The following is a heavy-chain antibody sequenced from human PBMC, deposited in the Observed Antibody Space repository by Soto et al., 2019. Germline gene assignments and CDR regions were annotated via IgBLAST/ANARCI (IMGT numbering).Heavy chain of an antibody. CDR2: ISAYNGNT. J-gene: IGHJ6*03. D-gene: IGHD2-21*01. V-gene: IGHV1-18*01. Sequence: ASVKVSCKASGYTFTSYGISWVRQAPGQGLEWMGWISAYNGNTNYAQKLQGRVTMTTDTSTSTAYMELRSLRSDDTAVYYCARAPPLVSYYYYYMDVWGKGTMVTVSS. CDR3: ARAPPLVSYYYYYMDV. CDR1: GYTFTSYG.